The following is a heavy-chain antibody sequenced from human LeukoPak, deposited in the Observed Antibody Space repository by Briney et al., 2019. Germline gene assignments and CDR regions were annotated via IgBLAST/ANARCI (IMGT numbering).Heavy chain of an antibody. V-gene: IGHV4-4*08. CDR3: GSTNYHPSLKSRVPIAVDTSKNQFFLKLTSVTAADTAVYYCAKHTKERGYGGYNDY. J-gene: IGHJ4*02. CDR1: GGTFSSYY. Sequence: SGTLSLTCTVSGGTFSSYYWSWIRQPPGKELEWFGYINSSGRTSYNPSLTSVGTTSVASSKNPFTLQLTPLAAPETADYFRGSTNYHPSLKSRVPIAVDTSKNQFFLKLTSVTAADTAVYYCAKHTKERGYGGYNDYCGQGTVVTVSP. D-gene: IGHD6-19*01. CDR2: INSSGRT.